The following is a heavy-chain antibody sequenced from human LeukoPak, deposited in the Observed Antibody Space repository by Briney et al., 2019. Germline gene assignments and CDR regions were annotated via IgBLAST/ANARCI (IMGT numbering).Heavy chain of an antibody. CDR1: GYTLTELS. CDR2: IYPKSRDT. J-gene: IGHJ3*01. Sequence: ASVKVSCKVSGYTLTELSMHWVRQAPGQGLEWMGYIYPKSRDTNYEQNFQGRVTMTSDTSMSTVYMELTGLRSDDTAVYYCARDEAADGTNALDVWGQGTMVTVSS. D-gene: IGHD6-13*01. CDR3: ARDEAADGTNALDV. V-gene: IGHV1-2*02.